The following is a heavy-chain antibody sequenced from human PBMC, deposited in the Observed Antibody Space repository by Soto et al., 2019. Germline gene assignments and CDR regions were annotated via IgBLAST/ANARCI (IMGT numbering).Heavy chain of an antibody. V-gene: IGHV4-39*01. CDR3: ARPLYYYDSSGLYNWFDP. CDR1: GGSISSSSYY. Sequence: QLQLQESGPGLVKPSETLSLTCTVSGGSISSSSYYWGWIRQPPGKGLEWIGSIYYSGSTYYNPSLKSRVTISVDTSKNQFSLKLSSVTAADTAVYYCARPLYYYDSSGLYNWFDPWGQGTLVTVSS. J-gene: IGHJ5*02. D-gene: IGHD3-22*01. CDR2: IYYSGST.